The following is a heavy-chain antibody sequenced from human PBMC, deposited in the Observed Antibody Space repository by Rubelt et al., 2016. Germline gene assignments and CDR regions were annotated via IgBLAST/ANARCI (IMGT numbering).Heavy chain of an antibody. V-gene: IGHV4-39*07. D-gene: IGHD3-22*01. CDR2: YSGST. Sequence: YSGSTYYNPSLKSRVTISVDTSKNQFSLKLSSVTAADTAVYYCASLSDYYDSSGYGGLFDYWGQGTLVTVSS. J-gene: IGHJ4*02. CDR3: ASLSDYYDSSGYGGLFDY.